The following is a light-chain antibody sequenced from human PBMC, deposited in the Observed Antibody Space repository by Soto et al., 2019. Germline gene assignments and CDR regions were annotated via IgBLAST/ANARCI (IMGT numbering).Light chain of an antibody. V-gene: IGLV2-8*01. J-gene: IGLJ1*01. Sequence: QPVLTQPPSASGSPGQSVAISCTGTSSDVGGYNYVSWYQQHPGKAPKLMIYEVSKRPSGVPDRFSGSKSGNTASLTVSGLQAEDEADYYCSSYAGIHIVFGTGTKVTVL. CDR1: SSDVGGYNY. CDR2: EVS. CDR3: SSYAGIHIV.